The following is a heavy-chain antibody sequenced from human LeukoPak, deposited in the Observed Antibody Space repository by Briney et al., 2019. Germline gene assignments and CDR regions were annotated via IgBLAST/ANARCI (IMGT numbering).Heavy chain of an antibody. CDR3: ARDLSGHWTYDY. CDR1: QYTFTDYA. V-gene: IGHV1-3*01. Sequence: ASVTVSCKASQYTFTDYAVHWVRQAPGQRLEWMGWIDAGNGKTKYSQSFQGRVTIIRDASATTAYMELSSLTSEDTAVYYCARDLSGHWTYDYWGQGTLVTVSS. J-gene: IGHJ4*01. CDR2: IDAGNGKT. D-gene: IGHD1-1*01.